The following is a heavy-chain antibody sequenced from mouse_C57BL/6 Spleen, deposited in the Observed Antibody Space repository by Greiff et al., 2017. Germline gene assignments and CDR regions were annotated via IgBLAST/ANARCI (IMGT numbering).Heavy chain of an antibody. Sequence: QVQLQQSGPELVKPGASVKISCKASGYAFSSSWMNWVKQRPGKGLEWIGRIYPGDGDTNSNGKFKGKATLTADKSSSTAYMQLSSLTSEDSAVYFCARWDWAFDYWGQGTTRTVSS. CDR3: ARWDWAFDY. CDR2: IYPGDGDT. CDR1: GYAFSSSW. J-gene: IGHJ2*01. V-gene: IGHV1-82*01. D-gene: IGHD4-1*01.